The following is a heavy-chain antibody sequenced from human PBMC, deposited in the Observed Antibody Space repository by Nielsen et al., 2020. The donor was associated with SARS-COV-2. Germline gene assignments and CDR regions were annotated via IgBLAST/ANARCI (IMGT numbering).Heavy chain of an antibody. CDR3: ARGKYYYGSGSLMDV. V-gene: IGHV4-34*01. Sequence: SETLSLTCAVYGGSFSGYYWSWIRQPPGKGLEWIGEINHSGSTNYNPSLKSRVTISVDTSKNQFPLKLSSVTAADTAVYYCARGKYYYGSGSLMDVWGQGTTVTVSS. J-gene: IGHJ6*02. CDR2: INHSGST. CDR1: GGSFSGYY. D-gene: IGHD3-10*01.